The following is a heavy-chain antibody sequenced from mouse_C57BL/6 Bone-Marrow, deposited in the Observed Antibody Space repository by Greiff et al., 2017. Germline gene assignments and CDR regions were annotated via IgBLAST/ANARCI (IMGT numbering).Heavy chain of an antibody. Sequence: EVKLVESGEGLVKPGGSLKLSCAASGFTFSSYAMSWVRQTPEKRLEWVAYISSGGDYIYYADTVKGRFTISRDNARNTLYLQMSSLKSEDTAMYYCTRAQKNGRGCWYFDVWGTGTTVTVSA. CDR1: GFTFSSYA. CDR2: ISSGGDYI. V-gene: IGHV5-9-1*02. D-gene: IGHD3-3*01. CDR3: TRAQKNGRGCWYFDV. J-gene: IGHJ1*03.